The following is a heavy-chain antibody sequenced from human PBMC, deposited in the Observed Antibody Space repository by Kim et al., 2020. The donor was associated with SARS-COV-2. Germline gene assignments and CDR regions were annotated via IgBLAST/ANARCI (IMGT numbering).Heavy chain of an antibody. V-gene: IGHV3-21*01. J-gene: IGHJ6*02. D-gene: IGHD3-10*01. CDR3: ASVPPASSGSYYKVDYYYGMDV. CDR1: GFTFSSYS. Sequence: GGSLRLSCAASGFTFSSYSMNWVRQAPGKGLEWVSSISSSSSYIYYADSVKGRFTISRDNAKNSLYLQMNSLRAEDTAVYYCASVPPASSGSYYKVDYYYGMDVWGQGTTVTVSS. CDR2: ISSSSSYI.